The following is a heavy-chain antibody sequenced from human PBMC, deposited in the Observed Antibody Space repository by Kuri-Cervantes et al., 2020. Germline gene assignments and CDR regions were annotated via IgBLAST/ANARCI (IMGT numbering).Heavy chain of an antibody. CDR3: ARDRVVPAATVYYYYGMDV. CDR1: GFTFSSYA. D-gene: IGHD2-2*01. J-gene: IGHJ6*02. Sequence: SCAASGFTFSSYAMHWVRQAPGKGLEWVAVISYDGSNKYYADSVKGRFTISRDNSKNTLYLQMNSLRAEDTAVYYCARDRVVPAATVYYYYGMDVWGQGTTVTVSS. CDR2: ISYDGSNK. V-gene: IGHV3-30-3*01.